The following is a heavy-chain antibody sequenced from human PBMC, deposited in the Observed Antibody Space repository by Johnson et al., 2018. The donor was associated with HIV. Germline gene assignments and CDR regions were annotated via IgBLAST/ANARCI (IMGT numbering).Heavy chain of an antibody. Sequence: QVQLVESGGGLFQPGGSLRLSCAASGFTFSSYAMHWVRQAPGKGLEWVAFIRYDGSNKYYADSVKSRFTISRDNSKNTLYLQMNSLRVEDTAMYYCAREGVGTTCPFDIWGQGTRVTVSS. D-gene: IGHD1-26*01. CDR1: GFTFSSYA. J-gene: IGHJ3*02. CDR2: IRYDGSNK. CDR3: AREGVGTTCPFDI. V-gene: IGHV3-30*02.